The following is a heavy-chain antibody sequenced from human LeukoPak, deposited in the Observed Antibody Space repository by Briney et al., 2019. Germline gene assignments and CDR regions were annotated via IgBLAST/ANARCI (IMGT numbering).Heavy chain of an antibody. CDR1: GGSFSGHY. D-gene: IGHD3-16*02. V-gene: IGHV4-34*01. CDR3: ARVGTYDYVWGSYRSNLDY. Sequence: SETLSLTCAVYGGSFSGHYWSWIRQPPGKGLEWIGEINHSGSTNYNPSLKSRVTISVDTSKNQFSLKLSSVTAADTAVYYCARVGTYDYVWGSYRSNLDYWGQGTLVTVSS. J-gene: IGHJ4*02. CDR2: INHSGST.